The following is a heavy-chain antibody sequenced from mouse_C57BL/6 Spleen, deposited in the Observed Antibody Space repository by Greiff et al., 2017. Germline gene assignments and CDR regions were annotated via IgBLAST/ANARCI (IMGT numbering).Heavy chain of an antibody. CDR2: IRNKANGYTT. Sequence: EVQGVESGGGLVQPGGSLSLSCAASGFTFTDYYMSWVRQPPGKALEWLGFIRNKANGYTTEYSASVKGRFTISRDNSQSILYLQMNALRAEDSATYYCARSAPHYYGSSPGAMDYWGQGTSVTVSS. V-gene: IGHV7-3*01. J-gene: IGHJ4*01. D-gene: IGHD1-1*01. CDR1: GFTFTDYY. CDR3: ARSAPHYYGSSPGAMDY.